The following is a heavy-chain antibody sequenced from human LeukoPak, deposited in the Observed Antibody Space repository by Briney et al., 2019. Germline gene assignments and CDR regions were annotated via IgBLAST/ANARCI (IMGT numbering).Heavy chain of an antibody. CDR1: GYTLTELS. D-gene: IGHD2-2*01. CDR3: ATETGYCSSTSCPEHYFDY. J-gene: IGHJ4*02. Sequence: GSVKVSCKVSGYTLTELSMHWVRQAPGKGLEWMGGFDPEDGETIYAQKFQGRVTMTEDTSTDTAYMELSSLRSEDTAVYYCATETGYCSSTSCPEHYFDYWGQGTLVTVSS. CDR2: FDPEDGET. V-gene: IGHV1-24*01.